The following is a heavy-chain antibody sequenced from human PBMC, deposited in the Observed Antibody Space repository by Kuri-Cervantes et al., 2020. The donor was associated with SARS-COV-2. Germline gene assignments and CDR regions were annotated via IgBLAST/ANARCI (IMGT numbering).Heavy chain of an antibody. J-gene: IGHJ4*02. D-gene: IGHD3/OR15-3a*01. CDR2: IYYSGST. V-gene: IGHV4-30-4*01. Sequence: SQTLSLTCAVSGASISSDDYYWSWIRQPPGKGLEWIGYIYYSGSTYYNPTLKSRVSISVDTSKNRFSLNLSSVTAADTAGYYCARDDFRTANPTLAGYWGQGTLVTVSS. CDR3: ARDDFRTANPTLAGY. CDR1: GASISSDDYY.